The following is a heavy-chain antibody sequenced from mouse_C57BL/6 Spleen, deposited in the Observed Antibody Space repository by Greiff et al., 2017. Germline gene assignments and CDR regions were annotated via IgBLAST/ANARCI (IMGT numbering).Heavy chain of an antibody. Sequence: EVMLVESGGGLVKPGGSLKLSCAASGFTFSDYGMHWVRQAPETGLEWVAYISSGSSTIYYADTVKGRFTISRDNAKNTLFLQMASLGSEDSGMYYCAREDGSSLWYFAVGGTGTTVTVSS. CDR2: ISSGSSTI. CDR3: AREDGSSLWYFAV. V-gene: IGHV5-17*01. CDR1: GFTFSDYG. J-gene: IGHJ1*03. D-gene: IGHD1-1*01.